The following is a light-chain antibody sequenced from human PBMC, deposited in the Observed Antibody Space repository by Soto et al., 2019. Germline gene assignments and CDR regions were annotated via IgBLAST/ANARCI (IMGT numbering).Light chain of an antibody. CDR2: DAS. V-gene: IGKV1-33*01. CDR1: QDISNY. Sequence: DIQMTQSPSSLSASVGDRVTITCQASQDISNYLNWYQQKPGKAPKLLIYDASSLETGVPSRFSGRGSGTHFTFTISSLQPEDIATYYCQHYDNLPYAFGQRTKLAIK. J-gene: IGKJ2*01. CDR3: QHYDNLPYA.